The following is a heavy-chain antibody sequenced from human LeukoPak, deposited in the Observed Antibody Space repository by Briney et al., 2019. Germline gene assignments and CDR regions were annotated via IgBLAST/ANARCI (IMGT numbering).Heavy chain of an antibody. CDR3: ARAGYYDSSGYQSGDY. Sequence: PGGSLRLSCEVSGFPFTLYNMNWVRQAPGKGLEWLSYISSSTNTIYYADSAKGRFTISRDNAKNSLYLQMNSLRAEDTAVYYCARAGYYDSSGYQSGDYWGQGTLVTVSS. D-gene: IGHD3-22*01. CDR2: ISSSTNTI. J-gene: IGHJ4*02. CDR1: GFPFTLYN. V-gene: IGHV3-48*04.